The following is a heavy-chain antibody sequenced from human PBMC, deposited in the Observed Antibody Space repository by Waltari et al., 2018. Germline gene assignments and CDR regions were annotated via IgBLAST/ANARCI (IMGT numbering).Heavy chain of an antibody. Sequence: QVQLVQSGAEVKKPGASVKVSCKASGYTFSYYYIHWLRQAPGQGLEWMGWINPNSGSTNCTQKFQGRVTLTRDTSINTASMELSRLSSDDMATYYCARGSSYSSSSGGFEYWGPGTLVTVSS. V-gene: IGHV1-2*02. CDR1: GYTFSYYY. D-gene: IGHD6-6*01. CDR3: ARGSSYSSSSGGFEY. J-gene: IGHJ4*02. CDR2: INPNSGST.